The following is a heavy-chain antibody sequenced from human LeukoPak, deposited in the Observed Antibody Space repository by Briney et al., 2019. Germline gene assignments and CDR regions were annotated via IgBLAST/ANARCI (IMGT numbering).Heavy chain of an antibody. V-gene: IGHV3-20*04. CDR2: INWNGGST. D-gene: IGHD2-2*01. CDR3: ARSVRYQLLYWFDP. CDR1: GFTFDDYG. Sequence: SGGSLGLSCAASGFTFDDYGMSWVRQAPGKGLEWVSGINWNGGSTGYADSVKGRFTISRDDAKNSLYLQMNSLRAEDTALYYCARSVRYQLLYWFDPWGQGTLVTVSS. J-gene: IGHJ5*02.